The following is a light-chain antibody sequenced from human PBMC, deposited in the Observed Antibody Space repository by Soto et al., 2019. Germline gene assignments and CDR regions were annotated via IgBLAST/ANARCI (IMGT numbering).Light chain of an antibody. J-gene: IGLJ2*01. V-gene: IGLV1-40*01. CDR2: HNS. Sequence: QSVLTQPPSVSRAPGQRVSISCTGSSSNIGAGYDVHWYQQLPGTAPKLLIYHNSNRPSGVPDRFSGSKSGTSASLAITGLQAEDEADYYCHSYDRSLSGVVFGGGTKLTVL. CDR3: HSYDRSLSGVV. CDR1: SSNIGAGYD.